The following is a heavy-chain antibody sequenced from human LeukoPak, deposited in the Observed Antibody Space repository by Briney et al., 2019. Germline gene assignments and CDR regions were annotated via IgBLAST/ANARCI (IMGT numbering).Heavy chain of an antibody. V-gene: IGHV3-23*01. CDR3: AKAQSKWEPPDY. Sequence: GRSLRLSCAASGFTFSSYAMSWVRQAPGKGLEWVSAISGSGGSTYYADSVKGRFTISRDNSKNTLHLQMNGLRAEDTAVYYCAKAQSKWEPPDYWGQGTLVTVSS. CDR2: ISGSGGST. J-gene: IGHJ4*02. D-gene: IGHD1-26*01. CDR1: GFTFSSYA.